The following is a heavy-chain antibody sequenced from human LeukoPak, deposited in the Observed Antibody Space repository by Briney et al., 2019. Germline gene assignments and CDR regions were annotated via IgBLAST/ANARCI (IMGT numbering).Heavy chain of an antibody. Sequence: GGSLRLSCAASGFTFSSYAMSWVRQAQGTGLEWVSPISGSVGSTNYADSVKGRFTLSRDNSKTTLYLQKKTLSAEDTAVYFCAKNDDCIWGSYSFFDYWGQGTLVTVSS. CDR2: ISGSVGST. CDR1: GFTFSSYA. J-gene: IGHJ4*02. CDR3: AKNDDCIWGSYSFFDY. V-gene: IGHV3-23*01. D-gene: IGHD3-16*01.